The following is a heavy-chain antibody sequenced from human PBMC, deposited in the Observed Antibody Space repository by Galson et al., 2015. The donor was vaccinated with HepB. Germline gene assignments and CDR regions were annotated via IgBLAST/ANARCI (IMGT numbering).Heavy chain of an antibody. Sequence: LSLTCTVSGGSISSSSYYWGWIRQPPGKGLEWIGSIYYSGSTYYNPSLKSRVTISVDTSKNQFSLKLSSVTAADTAVYYCATTIFGAFDYWGQGTLVTVSS. CDR1: GGSISSSSYY. V-gene: IGHV4-39*01. CDR2: IYYSGST. CDR3: ATTIFGAFDY. J-gene: IGHJ4*02. D-gene: IGHD3-3*01.